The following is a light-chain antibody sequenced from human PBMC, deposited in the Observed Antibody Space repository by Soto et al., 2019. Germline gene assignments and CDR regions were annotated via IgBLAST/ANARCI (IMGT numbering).Light chain of an antibody. CDR1: SSDAGGYNY. CDR2: EVT. Sequence: QSDLTQPPSASGSPGQSVTISCTGTSSDAGGYNYVSWYQQYPGRAPKLMIYEVTKRPSGVPDRFSGSKSGNTASLTVSGLQAEDEADYYCSSYAASNNFYFVFGGGTKLTVL. CDR3: SSYAASNNFYFV. J-gene: IGLJ3*02. V-gene: IGLV2-8*01.